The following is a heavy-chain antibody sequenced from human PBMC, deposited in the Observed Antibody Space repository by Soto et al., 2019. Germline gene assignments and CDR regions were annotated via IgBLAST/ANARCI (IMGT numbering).Heavy chain of an antibody. Sequence: ELQLVASGGGLVQPGGSLRLSCAASGFTDSNNYLRWVRQAPGKGLEWVSLIYSGGDTYYADSVKGRFTISRDNSKNTLYLQMYSLRAEDTAVYYCARDGTYNWVGGQGILVTVSS. CDR1: GFTDSNNY. V-gene: IGHV3-66*01. D-gene: IGHD1-1*01. J-gene: IGHJ4*02. CDR2: IYSGGDT. CDR3: ARDGTYNWV.